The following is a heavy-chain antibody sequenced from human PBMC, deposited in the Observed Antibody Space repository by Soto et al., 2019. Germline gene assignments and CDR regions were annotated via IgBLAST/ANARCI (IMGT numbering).Heavy chain of an antibody. CDR2: ISPIFGTP. CDR1: GGTFSGYP. CDR3: ARVVVGSRLSLDY. D-gene: IGHD1-26*01. J-gene: IGHJ4*02. Sequence: QVQLVQSGAEVKKPGSSVTVSCKASGGTFSGYPISWVRQAPGEGLEWMAGISPIFGTPIYAKKFQNRVTITADDSTMTAYMEMNRLTSEDTAVYYCARVVVGSRLSLDYWGQGTLVTISS. V-gene: IGHV1-69*01.